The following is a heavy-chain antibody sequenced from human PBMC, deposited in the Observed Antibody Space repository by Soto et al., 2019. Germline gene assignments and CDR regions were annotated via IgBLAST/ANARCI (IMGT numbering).Heavy chain of an antibody. CDR2: INHSGST. J-gene: IGHJ5*02. V-gene: IGHV4-34*01. CDR3: ASLLAWAAVP. Sequence: QVQLXXWGAGLLKPXXXXSLTXAVXGGSFSGYYWSWIRQPPGKGLEWIGEINHSGSTNYNPSLKSRVTISVDTSKNQFSLKLSSVTAADTAVYYCASLLAWAAVPWGQGTLVTVSS. CDR1: GGSFSGYY. D-gene: IGHD3-3*02.